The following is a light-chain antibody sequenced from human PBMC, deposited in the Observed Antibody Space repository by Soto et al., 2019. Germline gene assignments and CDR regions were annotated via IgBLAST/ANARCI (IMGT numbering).Light chain of an antibody. CDR1: QSVGGS. J-gene: IGKJ4*01. CDR2: DTS. Sequence: EIVLTQSPATLSLSPGDRATLSCRASQSVGGSLAWYQQKPGQAPRLVIYDTSKRATGIPARFSGSGSGTDFTLTISGLEPEDFAVYYCQHRRDWPLSFGGGTKVDI. V-gene: IGKV3-11*01. CDR3: QHRRDWPLS.